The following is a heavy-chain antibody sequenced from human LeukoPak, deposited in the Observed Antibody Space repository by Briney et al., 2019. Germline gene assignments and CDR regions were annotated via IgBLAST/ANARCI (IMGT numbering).Heavy chain of an antibody. J-gene: IGHJ4*02. CDR3: AKDLYGGSFDY. Sequence: GGSLRLSCAASGFTFSSYAMNWVRQAPGKGLEWVSAISGSGASTYYADSVKGRFTISRDNSKNTLYLQMNSLRAEDTAVYYCAKDLYGGSFDYWGQGTLATVSS. CDR1: GFTFSSYA. D-gene: IGHD3-16*01. V-gene: IGHV3-23*01. CDR2: ISGSGAST.